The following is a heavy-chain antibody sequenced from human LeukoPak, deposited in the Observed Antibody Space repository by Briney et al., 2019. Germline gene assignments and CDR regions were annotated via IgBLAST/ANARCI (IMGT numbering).Heavy chain of an antibody. CDR2: ISSGGSTV. CDR3: ARGGSFVEY. V-gene: IGHV3-48*03. Sequence: GGSLRLSCAASGFTFSNYEMPWVRRAPGKGLEWVSYISSGGSTVYYADSVKGRFTVSRDNAKNSLYLQMSSLRAEDTAVYYCARGGSFVEYWGQGTLVSVSS. J-gene: IGHJ4*02. CDR1: GFTFSNYE. D-gene: IGHD3-10*01.